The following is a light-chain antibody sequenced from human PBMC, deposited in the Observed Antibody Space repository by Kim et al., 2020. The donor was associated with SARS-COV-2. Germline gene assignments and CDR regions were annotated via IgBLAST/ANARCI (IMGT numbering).Light chain of an antibody. Sequence: VSPGQTASITGSGYRLADKDVCWYQQMPGQSPVLVIYQDTKRPSGIPERFSGSNSGNTATLTISGTQAMDDADYYCQVWDSTTAIFGGGTQLTVL. CDR3: QVWDSTTAI. CDR1: RLADKD. CDR2: QDT. V-gene: IGLV3-1*01. J-gene: IGLJ2*01.